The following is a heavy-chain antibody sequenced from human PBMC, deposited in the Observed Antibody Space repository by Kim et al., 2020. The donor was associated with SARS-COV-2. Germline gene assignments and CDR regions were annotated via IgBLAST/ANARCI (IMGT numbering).Heavy chain of an antibody. V-gene: IGHV3-33*01. CDR2: IWYDGSNK. D-gene: IGHD4-17*01. CDR1: GFTFSSYG. J-gene: IGHJ4*02. Sequence: GGSLRLSCAASGFTFSSYGMHWVRQAPGKGLEWVAVIWYDGSNKYYADSVKGRFTISRDNSKNTLYLQMNSLRAEDTAVYYCARDEGFNDYGGHWGQGTLVTVSS. CDR3: ARDEGFNDYGGH.